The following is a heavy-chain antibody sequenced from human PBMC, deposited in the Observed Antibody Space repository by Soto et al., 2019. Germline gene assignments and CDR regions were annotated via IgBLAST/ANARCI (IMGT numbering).Heavy chain of an antibody. Sequence: QVQLVESGGGVVQPGRSLRLSCAASGFTFSSYGMHWVRQAPGKGLEWVAVISYDGSNKYYADSVKGRFTISRDNSKNTLYLQMNSLRAEDTAVYYCAKDPTYYYDSSGLGSYFDYCGQGTLVTVSS. D-gene: IGHD3-22*01. J-gene: IGHJ4*02. CDR2: ISYDGSNK. CDR1: GFTFSSYG. CDR3: AKDPTYYYDSSGLGSYFDY. V-gene: IGHV3-30*18.